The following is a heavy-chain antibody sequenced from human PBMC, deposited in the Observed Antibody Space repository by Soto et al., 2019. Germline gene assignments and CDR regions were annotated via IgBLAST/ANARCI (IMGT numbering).Heavy chain of an antibody. Sequence: PSETLSLTCAVYGGSFSGYYWSWIRQPPGKGLEWIGEINHSGSTNYNPSLKSRVTISVDTSKNQFSLKLSSVTAADTAVYYCARGRKQWLMAEYFQHWGQGTLVTVSS. J-gene: IGHJ1*01. CDR1: GGSFSGYY. CDR2: INHSGST. D-gene: IGHD6-19*01. V-gene: IGHV4-34*01. CDR3: ARGRKQWLMAEYFQH.